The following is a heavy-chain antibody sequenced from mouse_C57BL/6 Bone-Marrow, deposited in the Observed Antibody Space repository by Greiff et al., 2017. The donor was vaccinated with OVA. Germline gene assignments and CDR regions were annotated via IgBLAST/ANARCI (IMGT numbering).Heavy chain of an antibody. CDR1: GFTFSSYG. D-gene: IGHD1-1*01. V-gene: IGHV5-6*01. J-gene: IGHJ3*01. Sequence: EVHLVESGGDLVKPGGSLKLSCAASGFTFSSYGMSWVRQTPDKRLEWVATISSGGSYTYYPDSVKGRFTISRDNAKNTLYLQMSSLKSEDTAMYYCARHLRNYGSSWFAYWGQGTLVTVSA. CDR3: ARHLRNYGSSWFAY. CDR2: ISSGGSYT.